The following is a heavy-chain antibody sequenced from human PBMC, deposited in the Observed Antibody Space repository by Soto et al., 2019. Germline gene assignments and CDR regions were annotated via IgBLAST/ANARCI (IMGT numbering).Heavy chain of an antibody. CDR2: TYYRSKWYN. D-gene: IGHD6-13*01. CDR1: GDSVSSNSAA. V-gene: IGHV6-1*01. J-gene: IGHJ6*03. CDR3: ARGTYSSSHFRSYYYMDV. Sequence: SQTLSLTCAISGDSVSSNSAAWNWIRQSPSRGLEWLGRTYYRSKWYNDYAVSVKSRITINPDTSKNQSSLQLNSVTPEDTAVYYCARGTYSSSHFRSYYYMDVWGKGTTVTVSS.